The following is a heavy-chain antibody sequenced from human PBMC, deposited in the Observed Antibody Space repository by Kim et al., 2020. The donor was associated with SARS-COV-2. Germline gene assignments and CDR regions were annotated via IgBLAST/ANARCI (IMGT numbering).Heavy chain of an antibody. Sequence: SVKVSCKASGGTFSSYAISWVRQAPGQGLEWMGGIIPIFGTANYAQKFQGRVTITADESTSTAYMELSSLRSEDTAVYYCARERYCSSTSCYEGSFDYWGQGALVTVSS. D-gene: IGHD2-2*01. CDR1: GGTFSSYA. CDR2: IIPIFGTA. V-gene: IGHV1-69*13. J-gene: IGHJ4*02. CDR3: ARERYCSSTSCYEGSFDY.